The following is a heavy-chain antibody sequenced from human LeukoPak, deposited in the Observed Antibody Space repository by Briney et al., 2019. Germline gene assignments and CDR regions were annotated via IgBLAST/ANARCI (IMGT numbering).Heavy chain of an antibody. Sequence: GGSLRLSCAASGFTFSSYAMSWVRQAPGKGLEWVSAISGSGGSTYYADSVKGRFTISRDNAKNSLYLQMNSLRAEDTAVYYCARTPGYDYPYYFDYWGQGTLVTVSS. J-gene: IGHJ4*02. CDR3: ARTPGYDYPYYFDY. CDR2: ISGSGGST. V-gene: IGHV3-23*01. D-gene: IGHD5-12*01. CDR1: GFTFSSYA.